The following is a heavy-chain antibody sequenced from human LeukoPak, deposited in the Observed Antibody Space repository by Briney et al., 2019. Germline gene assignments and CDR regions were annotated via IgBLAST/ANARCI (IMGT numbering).Heavy chain of an antibody. D-gene: IGHD3-22*01. Sequence: PGGSLRLSCAASGFTFNIYAMSWVRLAPGKGLQWVASMCGSAGCTYYADSVKGRFTISRDNSKNTLYLQMNSLGAEDTAIYYCARDRPNYHESNGHYYNRDGGHWGQGTLVTVSS. CDR1: GFTFNIYA. J-gene: IGHJ4*02. CDR2: MCGSAGCT. CDR3: ARDRPNYHESNGHYYNRDGGH. V-gene: IGHV3-23*01.